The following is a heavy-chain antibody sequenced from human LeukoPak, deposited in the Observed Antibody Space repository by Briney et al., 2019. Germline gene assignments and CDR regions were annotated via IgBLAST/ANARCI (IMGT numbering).Heavy chain of an antibody. V-gene: IGHV6-1*01. Sequence: SQTLSLTCAISGDSVSSNSAAWNWIRQSPSRGLEWLGRTYYRSKWYNDYAVSVKSRITINPDTSKNQFSLQLNSVTPEDTAVYYCAREGVGGSSGYYPDNDAFDIWGQGTMVTVSS. CDR1: GDSVSSNSAA. CDR3: AREGVGGSSGYYPDNDAFDI. J-gene: IGHJ3*02. D-gene: IGHD3-22*01. CDR2: TYYRSKWYN.